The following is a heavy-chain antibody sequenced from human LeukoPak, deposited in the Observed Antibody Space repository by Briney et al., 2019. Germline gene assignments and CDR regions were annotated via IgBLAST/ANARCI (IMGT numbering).Heavy chain of an antibody. CDR2: INPNSGGT. V-gene: IGHV1-2*02. CDR1: GYTFTGYY. J-gene: IGHJ4*02. CDR3: ASGYCTNGVCYTLDY. Sequence: ASVKVSCKASGYTFTGYYMHWVRQAPGQGLEWMGWINPNSGGTNYAQKFQGRVTTTRDTSISTAYMELSRLRSDDTAVYYCASGYCTNGVCYTLDYWGQGTLVTVSS. D-gene: IGHD2-8*01.